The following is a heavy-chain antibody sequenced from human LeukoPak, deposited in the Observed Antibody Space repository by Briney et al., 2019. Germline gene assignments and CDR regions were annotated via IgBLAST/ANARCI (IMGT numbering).Heavy chain of an antibody. Sequence: PGGPLRLSCAASGFPFCCFSMNWAPQPPGKGREWFASISSSSSYIYYADSVKGRFTISRDNAKNSLYLQMNSLRAEDTAVYYCARDSVTHDAFDIWGQGTMVTVSS. CDR3: ARDSVTHDAFDI. J-gene: IGHJ3*02. CDR1: GFPFCCFS. CDR2: ISSSSSYI. D-gene: IGHD5-18*01. V-gene: IGHV3-21*01.